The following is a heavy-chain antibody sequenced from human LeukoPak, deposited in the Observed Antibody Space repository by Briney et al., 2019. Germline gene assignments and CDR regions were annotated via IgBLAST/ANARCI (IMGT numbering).Heavy chain of an antibody. D-gene: IGHD3-22*01. CDR2: IDKKDKGYATAT. J-gene: IGHJ4*02. CDR1: GFTFSGSA. Sequence: GGSLRLSCAASGFTFSGSAIHWVRQSSGKGLEWVGQIDKKDKGYATATAYAASVKGRFTISRDDSKSIAYLQMNSLKTEDTAVYYCTTAVYYYDSSGYYGDYWGQGTLVTVSS. CDR3: TTAVYYYDSSGYYGDY. V-gene: IGHV3-73*01.